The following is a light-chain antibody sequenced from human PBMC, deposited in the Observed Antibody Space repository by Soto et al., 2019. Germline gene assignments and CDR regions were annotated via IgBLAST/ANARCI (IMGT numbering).Light chain of an antibody. J-gene: IGKJ1*01. Sequence: DIQMTQSPSSLSASVGDRVTITCRASQSISSYLNWYQQKPGKAPKLLIYAASTLQSGVPSRFSGSGSGTDFTLTISSLQPKDFSSYYCKQRKTFGQGTKVEIK. CDR1: QSISSY. CDR2: AAS. V-gene: IGKV1-39*01. CDR3: KQRKT.